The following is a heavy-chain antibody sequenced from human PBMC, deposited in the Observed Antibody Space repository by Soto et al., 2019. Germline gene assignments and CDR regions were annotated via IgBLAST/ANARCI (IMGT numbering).Heavy chain of an antibody. Sequence: SETLSLTCIVSSASISSNNYYWGWVRQPPGKGLEWIGSIYFSGSTYYNPSLKSRVTISADTSRNQFSLKLNSVTAADTAVYYCARLQREYYFDYWGPGTLVTVSS. V-gene: IGHV4-39*01. CDR2: IYFSGST. CDR3: ARLQREYYFDY. CDR1: SASISSNNYY. J-gene: IGHJ4*02.